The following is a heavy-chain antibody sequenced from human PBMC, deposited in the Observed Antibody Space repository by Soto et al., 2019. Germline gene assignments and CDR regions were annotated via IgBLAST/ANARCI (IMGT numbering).Heavy chain of an antibody. CDR1: GGSIIGYY. J-gene: IGHJ4*02. V-gene: IGHV4-4*07. Sequence: SETLSLTCTVSGGSIIGYYWSCIRQPAGKGLEWIGLIYSDGSTNYNPSLKSRVTMSVDTSKNQFSMKLTSMTAAYTAMYYCARMRAAGTFDYWCQGTLVTVSS. CDR3: ARMRAAGTFDY. D-gene: IGHD6-13*01. CDR2: IYSDGST.